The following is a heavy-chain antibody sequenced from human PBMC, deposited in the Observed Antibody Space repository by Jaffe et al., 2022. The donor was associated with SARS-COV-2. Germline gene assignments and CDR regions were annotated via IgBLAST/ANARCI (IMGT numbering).Heavy chain of an antibody. Sequence: EVQLVESGGGLVQPGGSLTLACVGSGFTFSNYWMNWVRQAPGEGLEWVANIGRDGGEKNYVDSVKGRFTISRDNTRNSLYLQMNSLRVEDTAVYYCARDDVRGGRYSSFDIWGQGTTVTVSS. D-gene: IGHD1-26*01. V-gene: IGHV3-7*03. J-gene: IGHJ3*02. CDR1: GFTFSNYW. CDR3: ARDDVRGGRYSSFDI. CDR2: IGRDGGEK.